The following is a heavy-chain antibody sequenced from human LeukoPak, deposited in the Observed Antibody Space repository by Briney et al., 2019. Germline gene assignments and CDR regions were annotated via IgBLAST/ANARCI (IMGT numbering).Heavy chain of an antibody. J-gene: IGHJ4*02. D-gene: IGHD2-2*01. V-gene: IGHV1-8*01. Sequence: ASVKVSCKASGYTFTSYDINWVRQATGQGLEWMGWMNPNSGNTGYAQKFQGRVTMTRNTSISTAYMQLSSLRSEDTAVYYCARGAYQLLSPCVDWGQGTLVTVSS. CDR2: MNPNSGNT. CDR3: ARGAYQLLSPCVD. CDR1: GYTFTSYD.